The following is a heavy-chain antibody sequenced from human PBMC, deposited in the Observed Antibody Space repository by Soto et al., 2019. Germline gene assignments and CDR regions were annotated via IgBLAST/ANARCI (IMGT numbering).Heavy chain of an antibody. CDR3: ARGSQGFGELLDDAFDI. CDR1: GYSFTSYW. D-gene: IGHD3-10*01. J-gene: IGHJ3*02. CDR2: IYPGDSDT. V-gene: IGHV5-51*01. Sequence: PGESLKISCKGSGYSFTSYWICWLRQMPGKGLEWMGIIYPGDSDTRYSPSFQGQVTISADKSISTAYLQWSSLKASDTAMYYCARGSQGFGELLDDAFDIWGQGTMVTVSS.